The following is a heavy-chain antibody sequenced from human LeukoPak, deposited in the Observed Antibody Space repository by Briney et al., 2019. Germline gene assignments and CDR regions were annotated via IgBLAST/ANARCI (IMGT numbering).Heavy chain of an antibody. J-gene: IGHJ4*02. CDR3: ARVLGYYYDSSGHSRRVYYFDY. CDR1: GGSISSSSYY. D-gene: IGHD3-22*01. Sequence: SETLSLTCTVSGGSISSSSYYWGWIRQPPGKGLEWIGSIYYSGSTYYNPSLKSRVTISVDTSKNQFSLKLSSVTAADTAVYYCARVLGYYYDSSGHSRRVYYFDYWGQGTLVTVSS. V-gene: IGHV4-39*07. CDR2: IYYSGST.